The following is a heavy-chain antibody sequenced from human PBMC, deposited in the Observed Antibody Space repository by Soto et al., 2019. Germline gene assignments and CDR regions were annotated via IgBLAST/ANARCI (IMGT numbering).Heavy chain of an antibody. CDR1: GVTFSNYW. V-gene: IGHV3-23*01. D-gene: IGHD3-10*01. CDR2: ISGSGGST. Sequence: GGSLRLSCAGSGVTFSNYWIHWVRQAPGKGLEWVSAISGSGGSTYYADSVKGRFTISRDNSKNTLYLQMNSLRAEDTAVYYCAKTIYDSGAFDIWGQGTMVTVSS. J-gene: IGHJ3*02. CDR3: AKTIYDSGAFDI.